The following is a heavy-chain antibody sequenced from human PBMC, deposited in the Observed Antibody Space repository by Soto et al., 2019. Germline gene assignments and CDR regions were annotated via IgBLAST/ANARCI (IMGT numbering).Heavy chain of an antibody. V-gene: IGHV3-23*01. CDR1: GFTFSSYA. CDR2: ISGSGGST. CDR3: ALHSGYSSGVWNY. D-gene: IGHD6-19*01. J-gene: IGHJ4*02. Sequence: GGSLRLSCAASGFTFSSYAMSWVRQAPGKGLEWVSAISGSGGSTYYADSVKGRFTISRDNSKNTLYLQMNSLRAEDTAVYYCALHSGYSSGVWNYWGQGTLVTVSS.